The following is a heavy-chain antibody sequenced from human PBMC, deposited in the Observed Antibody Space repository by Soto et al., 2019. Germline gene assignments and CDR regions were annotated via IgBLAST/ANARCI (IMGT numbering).Heavy chain of an antibody. V-gene: IGHV4-59*01. J-gene: IGHJ4*02. Sequence: PSETLSLTCTVSGGSISTYYWSWIRQPPGKGLEWIGNVHFSGSTDYNPSLRSRVSISLDTSTNKFSLNLSSVTAADTAVYFCAREFGFEAAEFDYWAQGALVTVSS. CDR3: AREFGFEAAEFDY. CDR2: VHFSGST. CDR1: GGSISTYY. D-gene: IGHD6-13*01.